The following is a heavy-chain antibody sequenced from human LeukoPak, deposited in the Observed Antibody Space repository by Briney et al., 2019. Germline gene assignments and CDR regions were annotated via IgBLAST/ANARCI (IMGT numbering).Heavy chain of an antibody. Sequence: PGGSLTLSCAASGFTFRNYQMNWVRQAPGKGLEWVSYIGNIISTTSYADSVRGRFTVSRDDAKSSLYLQMSSLRVEDTAVYYCARTAYDLRGQSLVPGLDSWGQGTLVTVSS. CDR2: IGNIISTT. V-gene: IGHV3-48*03. CDR1: GFTFRNYQ. J-gene: IGHJ4*02. D-gene: IGHD6-19*01. CDR3: ARTAYDLRGQSLVPGLDS.